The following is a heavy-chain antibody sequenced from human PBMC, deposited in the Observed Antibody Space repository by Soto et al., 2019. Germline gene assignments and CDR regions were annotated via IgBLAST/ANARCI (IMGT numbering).Heavy chain of an antibody. CDR1: GFTLGDYA. CDR3: TRDISIDILTGYPSYWFDP. V-gene: IGHV3-49*03. J-gene: IGHJ5*02. D-gene: IGHD3-9*01. CDR2: IRSKAYGGTT. Sequence: GGSLRLSCTASGFTLGDYAMSWFRQAPGKGLEWVGFIRSKAYGGTTEYAASVKGRFTISRDDSKSIAYLQMNSLKTEDTAVYYCTRDISIDILTGYPSYWFDPWGQGTLVTVSS.